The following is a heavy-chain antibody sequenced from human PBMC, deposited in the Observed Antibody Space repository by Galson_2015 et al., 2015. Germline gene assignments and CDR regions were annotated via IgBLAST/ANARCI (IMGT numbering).Heavy chain of an antibody. Sequence: LSLTCTVSGGSISSYYWSWIRQPPGKGLEWIGYIYYSGSTNYNSSLKSRVTISVDTSKNQFSLKLTSVTAADTAVYYCARVTNYGSGSYYDGYWGQG. CDR3: ARVTNYGSGSYYDGY. V-gene: IGHV4-59*01. D-gene: IGHD3-10*01. J-gene: IGHJ4*02. CDR2: IYYSGST. CDR1: GGSISSYY.